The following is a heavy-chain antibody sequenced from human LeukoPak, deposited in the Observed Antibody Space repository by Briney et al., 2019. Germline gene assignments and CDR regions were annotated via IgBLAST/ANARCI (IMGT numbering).Heavy chain of an antibody. J-gene: IGHJ6*03. Sequence: SETLSLTCTVSGGSISTYYWSWLRQPAGKGLEWIGRIYTSESTNYNASLKSRVTISVDTSKNQSSLKLSSVTAADTAVYYCARDLRRRVTAIGYGPREYYYYIDVWGKGTTVTISS. CDR2: IYTSEST. D-gene: IGHD2-21*02. V-gene: IGHV4-4*07. CDR3: ARDLRRRVTAIGYGPREYYYYIDV. CDR1: GGSISTYY.